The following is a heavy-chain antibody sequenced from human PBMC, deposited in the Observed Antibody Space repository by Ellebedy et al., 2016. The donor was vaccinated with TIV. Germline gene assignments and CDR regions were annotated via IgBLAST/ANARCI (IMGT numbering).Heavy chain of an antibody. V-gene: IGHV4-34*01. J-gene: IGHJ4*02. CDR2: INHSGST. Sequence: SETLSLTXAVYGGSFSGYYWSWIRQPPGKGLEWIGEINHSGSTNYNPSLKSRVTISVDTSKNQFSLKLSSVTAADTAVYYCARGGRYSYGRRPFDYWGQGTLVTVSS. D-gene: IGHD5-18*01. CDR3: ARGGRYSYGRRPFDY. CDR1: GGSFSGYY.